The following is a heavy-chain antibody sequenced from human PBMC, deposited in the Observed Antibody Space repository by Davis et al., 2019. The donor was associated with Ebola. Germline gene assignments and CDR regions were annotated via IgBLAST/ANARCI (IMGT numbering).Heavy chain of an antibody. J-gene: IGHJ4*02. Sequence: GESLKISCAASGFTFSSYGMHWVRQAPGKGLEWVAVIWYDGSNKYYADSVKGRFTISRDNSKNTLYLQMNSLRAEDTAVYYCSYYGSGSFDYWGQGTLVTVSS. CDR3: SYYGSGSFDY. V-gene: IGHV3-33*08. CDR2: IWYDGSNK. D-gene: IGHD3-10*01. CDR1: GFTFSSYG.